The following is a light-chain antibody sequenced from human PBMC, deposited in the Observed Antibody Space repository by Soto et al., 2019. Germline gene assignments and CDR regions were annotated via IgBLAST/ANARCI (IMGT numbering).Light chain of an antibody. CDR1: QSVSSK. V-gene: IGKV3-15*01. CDR2: GAS. J-gene: IGKJ2*01. Sequence: ETVMTQSPATLSVSPGERATLSCSASQSVSSKLAWYQQKPGQAPRLLIYGASTRATGTPARFSGSGSGTEFTLTISSLQSEDFAVYYCQQYNNWPLYTFGQGTKVDIK. CDR3: QQYNNWPLYT.